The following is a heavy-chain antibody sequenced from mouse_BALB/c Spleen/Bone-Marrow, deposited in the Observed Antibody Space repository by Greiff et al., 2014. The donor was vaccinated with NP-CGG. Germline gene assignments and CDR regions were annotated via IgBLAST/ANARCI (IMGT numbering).Heavy chain of an antibody. Sequence: QVQLQQSGAELVRPGVSVKISCKGSGYTFTDYAMHWVKQSHAKSLEWVGVIGTYYGDATYNQKFKTKATMTVDKSSSTAYMELARLTSEDSALYYSAREGPWFAFWGQGTLVTVSA. CDR3: AREGPWFAF. V-gene: IGHV1S137*01. CDR2: IGTYYGDA. CDR1: GYTFTDYA. J-gene: IGHJ3*01.